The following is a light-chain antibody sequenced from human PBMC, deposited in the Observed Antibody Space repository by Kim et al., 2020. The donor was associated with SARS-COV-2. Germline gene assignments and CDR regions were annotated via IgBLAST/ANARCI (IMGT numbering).Light chain of an antibody. Sequence: QSISISWTGTSSAVGCYNYVSWFQQLPGRAPRLIISDVTRRPSGVSTRFSGSKSGNTASLTISGLQAEDEADYFCSSYSSSSTLVIFGGGTQLTVL. J-gene: IGLJ2*01. CDR3: SSYSSSSTLVI. V-gene: IGLV2-14*03. CDR2: DVT. CDR1: SSAVGCYNY.